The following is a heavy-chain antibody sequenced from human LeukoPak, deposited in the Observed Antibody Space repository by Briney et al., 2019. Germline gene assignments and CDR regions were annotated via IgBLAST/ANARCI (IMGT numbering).Heavy chain of an antibody. CDR1: GGSFSGYY. D-gene: IGHD6-13*01. J-gene: IGHJ4*02. CDR2: INHSGST. Sequence: PSETLSLTCAVYGGSFSGYYWSWIRQPPGKGLEWIGEINHSGSTNYNPSLKSRVTISVDTSKNQFSLKLSSVTAADTAVYYCARGQAAGAYFDYWGQGTLVTVSS. V-gene: IGHV4-34*01. CDR3: ARGQAAGAYFDY.